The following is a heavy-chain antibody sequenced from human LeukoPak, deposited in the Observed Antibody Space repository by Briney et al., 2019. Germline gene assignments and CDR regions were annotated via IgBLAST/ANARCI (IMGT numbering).Heavy chain of an antibody. CDR2: INSDGSST. CDR1: GFTFSTYW. Sequence: SGGSLRLSCAASGFTFSTYWMHWVRQVPGKGLVWVSHINSDGSSTNYADSVKGRFTISRDNAKNTLYLQMNSLRAEDTAVYYCARAWSGFGYMREDSWGQGTLVTVSS. V-gene: IGHV3-74*01. J-gene: IGHJ4*02. D-gene: IGHD3-3*01. CDR3: ARAWSGFGYMREDS.